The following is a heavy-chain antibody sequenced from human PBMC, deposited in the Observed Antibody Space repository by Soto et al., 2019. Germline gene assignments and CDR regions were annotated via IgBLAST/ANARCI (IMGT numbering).Heavy chain of an antibody. J-gene: IGHJ6*03. CDR3: ARVQYQRLRLAYYYYMDV. V-gene: IGHV1-18*01. CDR2: ISAYNGNT. D-gene: IGHD2-2*01. CDR1: GYTFTSYG. Sequence: QVQLVQSGAEVKKPGASVKVSCKASGYTFTSYGISWVRQAPGQGLEWMGWISAYNGNTNYAQKLQGRVTMTTDTSTSTAYMELRSLRSDDTAVYYCARVQYQRLRLAYYYYMDVWGKGTTVTVSS.